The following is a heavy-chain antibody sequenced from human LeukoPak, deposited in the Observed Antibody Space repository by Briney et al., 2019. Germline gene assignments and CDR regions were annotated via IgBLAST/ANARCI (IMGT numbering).Heavy chain of an antibody. V-gene: IGHV3-30*18. CDR3: AKDLSYDFWSGYYVTGNYYYYGMDV. D-gene: IGHD3-3*01. CDR1: GFTFSSYG. CDR2: ISYDGSNK. J-gene: IGHJ6*02. Sequence: PGGSLRLSCAASGFTFSSYGMRWVRQAPGKGLEWVAVISYDGSNKYYADSVKGRFTISRDNSKNTLYLQMNSLRAEDTAVYYCAKDLSYDFWSGYYVTGNYYYYGMDVWAKGPRSPSP.